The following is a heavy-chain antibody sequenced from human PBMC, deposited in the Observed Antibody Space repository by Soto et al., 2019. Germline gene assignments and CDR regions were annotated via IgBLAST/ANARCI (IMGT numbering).Heavy chain of an antibody. J-gene: IGHJ4*02. CDR2: IYYSGST. V-gene: IGHV4-59*12. Sequence: PSETLSLTCTVSGGSISSYYWSWIRQHPGKGLEWIGYIYYSGSTNYNPSLKSRVTISVDTSKNQFSLKLSSVTAADTAVYYCARDGYSYGSGFDYWGQGTLVTVSS. CDR3: ARDGYSYGSGFDY. CDR1: GGSISSYY. D-gene: IGHD5-18*01.